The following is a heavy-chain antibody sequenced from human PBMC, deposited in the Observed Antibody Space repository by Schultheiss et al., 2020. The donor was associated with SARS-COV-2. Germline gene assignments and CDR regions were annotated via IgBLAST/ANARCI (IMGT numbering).Heavy chain of an antibody. V-gene: IGHV3-15*01. J-gene: IGHJ5*02. CDR2: IKSKTDGGTT. CDR1: GFTFSNAW. Sequence: GGSLRLSCAASGFTFSNAWMSWVRQAPGKGLEWVGRIKSKTDGGTTDYAAPVKGRFTISRDDSKNTLYLQMNSLKTEDTAVYYCTTGLRGVVTPSFSNWFDPWGQGTLVTVSS. CDR3: TTGLRGVVTPSFSNWFDP. D-gene: IGHD4-23*01.